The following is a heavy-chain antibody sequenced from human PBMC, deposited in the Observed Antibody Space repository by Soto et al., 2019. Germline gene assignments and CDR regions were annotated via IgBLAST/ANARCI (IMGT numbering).Heavy chain of an antibody. CDR1: GDSVSSNSAA. D-gene: IGHD3-10*01. J-gene: IGHJ5*02. V-gene: IGHV6-1*01. CDR2: TYYRSKWYN. Sequence: SQTLSLTCAISGDSVSSNSAAWNWIRQSPSRGLEWLGRTYYRSKWYNDYAVSVKSRITINPDTSKNQFSLQLNSVTPEDTAVYYCARDSGGYYYGSGNNWFDPWGQGTLVTVSS. CDR3: ARDSGGYYYGSGNNWFDP.